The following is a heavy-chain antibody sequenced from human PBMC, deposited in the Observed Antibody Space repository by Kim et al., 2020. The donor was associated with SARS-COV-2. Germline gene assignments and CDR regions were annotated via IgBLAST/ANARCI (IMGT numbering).Heavy chain of an antibody. V-gene: IGHV3-30*07. Sequence: AGTEKGRFTISRDNSKNTLYLQMNSLRAEDTAVYYCARARYTYDFDAFDIWGQGTMVTVSS. J-gene: IGHJ3*02. D-gene: IGHD3-16*01. CDR3: ARARYTYDFDAFDI.